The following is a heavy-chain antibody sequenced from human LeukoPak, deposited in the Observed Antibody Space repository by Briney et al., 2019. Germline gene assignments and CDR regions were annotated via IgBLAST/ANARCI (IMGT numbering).Heavy chain of an antibody. V-gene: IGHV3-23*01. Sequence: GGSLRLSWAASGFTFSSYAMSWVRQAPEKGLEWVSAISGSGGSTYYADSVKGRFTISRDNSKNTLYLQMNSLRAEDTAVYYCARLGYCSGGSCPVGMDVWGKGTTVTVSS. D-gene: IGHD2-15*01. CDR1: GFTFSSYA. J-gene: IGHJ6*04. CDR2: ISGSGGST. CDR3: ARLGYCSGGSCPVGMDV.